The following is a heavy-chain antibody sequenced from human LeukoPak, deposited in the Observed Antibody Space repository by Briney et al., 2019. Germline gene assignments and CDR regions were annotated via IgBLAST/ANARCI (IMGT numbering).Heavy chain of an antibody. CDR2: MNPNSGNT. J-gene: IGHJ5*02. CDR1: GYTFTSFD. D-gene: IGHD1-20*01. CDR3: ARSVTGHAGYNWFDP. V-gene: IGHV1-8*03. Sequence: ASAKVSCKASGYTFTSFDINWVRQATGQGLEWMGWMNPNSGNTGYAQKFQGRVTITRNASISTAYMELSSLRSEDTAVYYCARSVTGHAGYNWFDPWGQGTLVTVSS.